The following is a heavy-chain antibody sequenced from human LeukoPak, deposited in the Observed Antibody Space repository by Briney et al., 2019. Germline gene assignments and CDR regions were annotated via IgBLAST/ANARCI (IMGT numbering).Heavy chain of an antibody. CDR2: IYHSGST. CDR1: GGSISSGGYS. J-gene: IGHJ4*02. CDR3: AGGGIGSFDY. Sequence: SQTLSLTCAVSGGSISSGGYSWSWIRQPPGKGLEWIGYIYHSGSTYYNPSLKSRVTISVDRSKNQFSLKLSSVTAADTAVYYCAGGGIGSFDYWGQGTLVIVSS. D-gene: IGHD3-16*01. V-gene: IGHV4-30-2*01.